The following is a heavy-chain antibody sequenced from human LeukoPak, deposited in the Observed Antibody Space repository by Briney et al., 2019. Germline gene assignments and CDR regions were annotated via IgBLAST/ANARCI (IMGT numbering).Heavy chain of an antibody. CDR1: GFTFNSYA. Sequence: PGGSLRLSCAASGFTFNSYAMSWVRQAPGRGLEWVSAISGGGGGTCYADSVKGRFTISRANSKNTLYLQMNSLRAEDTAIYYCAKDLNADSPYYFNYWGQGTLVTVSS. V-gene: IGHV3-23*01. CDR3: AKDLNADSPYYFNY. D-gene: IGHD5-18*01. CDR2: ISGGGGGT. J-gene: IGHJ4*02.